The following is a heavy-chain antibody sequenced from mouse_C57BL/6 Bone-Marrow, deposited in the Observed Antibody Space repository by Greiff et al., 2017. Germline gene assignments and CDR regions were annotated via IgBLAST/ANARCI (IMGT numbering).Heavy chain of an antibody. CDR2: ISYDGSN. J-gene: IGHJ4*01. CDR3: ARDHGSSYDAMDY. CDR1: GYSITSGYY. V-gene: IGHV3-6*01. D-gene: IGHD1-1*01. Sequence: EVQLVESGPGLVKPSQSLSLTCSVIGYSITSGYYWNWIRQFPGNKLEWMGYISYDGSNNYNPSLKNRISITRDTSKNQFFLKLNSVTTEDTATYYCARDHGSSYDAMDYWGQGTSVTVSS.